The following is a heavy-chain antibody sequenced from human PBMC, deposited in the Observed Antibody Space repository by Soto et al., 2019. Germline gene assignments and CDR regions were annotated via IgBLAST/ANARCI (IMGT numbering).Heavy chain of an antibody. V-gene: IGHV4-31*03. CDR2: IFYSGST. CDR1: GGSIRSGGYY. D-gene: IGHD4-4*01. J-gene: IGHJ4*02. CDR3: ARSYYTSYVYGY. Sequence: QVQLQESGPGLVKPSQTLSLTCTVSGGSIRSGGYYWSWIRPHPGPGLEWIGNIFYSGSTYYNPSLTCRVTISVDPSKNQCSLNLSSVTAADTAVYFCARSYYTSYVYGYWGQGTLVTVSS.